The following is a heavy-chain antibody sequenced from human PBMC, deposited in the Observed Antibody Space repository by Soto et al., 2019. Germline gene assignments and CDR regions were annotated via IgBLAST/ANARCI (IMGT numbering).Heavy chain of an antibody. Sequence: EVRLLESGGGLVEPGGSLRLSCAASGFTFSTYAMSWVRQAPGKGLEWVSVIGEGGFSTQYAASVKGRFTISRDNSKNMLYLQMNSLRSDDTAVYYCARDSITRVSSAVPGMDVWGQGNTVTVSS. CDR1: GFTFSTYA. V-gene: IGHV3-23*01. CDR2: IGEGGFST. D-gene: IGHD3-16*01. J-gene: IGHJ6*02. CDR3: ARDSITRVSSAVPGMDV.